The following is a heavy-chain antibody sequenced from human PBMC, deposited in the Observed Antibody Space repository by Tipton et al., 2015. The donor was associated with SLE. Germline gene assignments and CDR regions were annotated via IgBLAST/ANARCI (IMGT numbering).Heavy chain of an antibody. J-gene: IGHJ6*02. Sequence: SLRLSCAASGFTFSSYGMHWVRQAPGKGLEWVAFIRYDGSNKYYADSVKGRFTISRDNSKNTLYLQMNSLRAEDTAVYYCAKDFFRKQLVGYYYYGMDVWGQGTTVTVSS. CDR3: AKDFFRKQLVGYYYYGMDV. CDR2: IRYDGSNK. CDR1: GFTFSSYG. V-gene: IGHV3-30*02. D-gene: IGHD6-13*01.